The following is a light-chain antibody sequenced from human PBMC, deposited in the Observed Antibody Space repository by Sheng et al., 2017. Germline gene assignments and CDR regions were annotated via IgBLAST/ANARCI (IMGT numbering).Light chain of an antibody. V-gene: IGKV1-27*01. CDR2: AAS. CDR3: QQGNTYPVFP. Sequence: DIQMTQSPSSLSASVGDRVTITCRASQDISNYLAWYQQKPGNVPKLLIFAASTLRSGVPSRFSGSGSGTDFTLTISSLQPEDFATYYCQQGNTYPVFPFGPGTKVFMK. CDR1: QDISNY. J-gene: IGKJ3*01.